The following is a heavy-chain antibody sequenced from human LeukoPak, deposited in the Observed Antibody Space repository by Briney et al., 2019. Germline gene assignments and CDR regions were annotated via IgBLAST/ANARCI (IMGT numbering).Heavy chain of an antibody. CDR2: INWNGGST. V-gene: IGHV3-20*04. J-gene: IGHJ4*02. Sequence: PGGSLRLSCAASGFTFDDYGMSWVRQAPGKGLEWVSGINWNGGSTGYADSVKGRFTTSRDNAKNSLYLQTNSLRAEDTALYYCAREDCGGGSCYFVYWGQGTLVTVSS. CDR1: GFTFDDYG. CDR3: AREDCGGGSCYFVY. D-gene: IGHD2-15*01.